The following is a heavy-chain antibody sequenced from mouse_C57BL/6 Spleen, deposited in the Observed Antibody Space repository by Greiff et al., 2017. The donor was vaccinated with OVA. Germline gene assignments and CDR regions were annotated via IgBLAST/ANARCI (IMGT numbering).Heavy chain of an antibody. CDR3: AREGSSYGYFDV. CDR2: INPGSGGT. Sequence: VQLVESGAELVRPGTSVKVSCKASGYAFTNYLIEWVKQRPGQGLEWIGVINPGSGGTNYNEKFKGKATLTADKSSSTAYMQLSSLTSEDSAVYFCAREGSSYGYFDVWGTGTTVTVSS. D-gene: IGHD1-1*01. V-gene: IGHV1-54*01. CDR1: GYAFTNYL. J-gene: IGHJ1*03.